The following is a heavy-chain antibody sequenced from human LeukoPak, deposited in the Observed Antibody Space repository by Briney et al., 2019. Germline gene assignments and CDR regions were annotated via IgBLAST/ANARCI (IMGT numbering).Heavy chain of an antibody. CDR3: ARDHIYCTNGVCYHDAFDI. Sequence: SETLSLTCTVSGGSISSYYWSWIRQPPGKGLEWIGSIYYSGSTYYNPSLKSRVTISVDTSKNQFSLKLSSVTAADTAVYYCARDHIYCTNGVCYHDAFDIWGQGTMVTVPS. V-gene: IGHV4-39*07. D-gene: IGHD2-8*01. CDR2: IYYSGST. CDR1: GGSISSYY. J-gene: IGHJ3*02.